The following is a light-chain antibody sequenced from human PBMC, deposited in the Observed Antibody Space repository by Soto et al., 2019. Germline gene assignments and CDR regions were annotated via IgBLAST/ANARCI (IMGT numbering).Light chain of an antibody. CDR1: QSVSST. Sequence: EIVMTQSPATLSVSPGERATLSCRASQSVSSTLAWYQQIPGQAPRLLIYGASTRATGIPARFAGSGSGTEFTLTISSLQSEDFAVYYCQQYNNWPMWTFGQGTKVDIK. V-gene: IGKV3-15*01. J-gene: IGKJ1*01. CDR3: QQYNNWPMWT. CDR2: GAS.